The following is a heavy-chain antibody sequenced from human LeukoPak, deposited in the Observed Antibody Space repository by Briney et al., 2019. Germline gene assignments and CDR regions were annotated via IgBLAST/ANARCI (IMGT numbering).Heavy chain of an antibody. CDR2: IYYSGST. V-gene: IGHV4-59*02. Sequence: SETLSLTCTVSGASVSGKFWSWIRNSPGNGLEWIGLIYYSGSTKFNPPLKSRVAMSVDPSNNQFSLSLNSVTTTDTAVYFCVGGGDWLPEYWGHGTQVIVSS. CDR3: VGGGDWLPEY. J-gene: IGHJ4*01. D-gene: IGHD3/OR15-3a*01. CDR1: GASVSGKF.